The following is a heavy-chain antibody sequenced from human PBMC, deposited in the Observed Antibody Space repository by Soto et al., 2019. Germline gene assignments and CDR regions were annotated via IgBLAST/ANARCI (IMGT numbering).Heavy chain of an antibody. CDR1: GNTFASYG. CDR3: ARLPKSYFYYYGMDV. V-gene: IGHV1-18*01. J-gene: IGHJ6*02. CDR2: ISPYNGDT. Sequence: ASVKVSCKASGNTFASYGISWVRQAPGQGLEWMGWISPYNGDTEYSQKLQDRITMTTDTSASTAYVELRNLRSDDTAVYYCARLPKSYFYYYGMDVWGQGTTVTVSS.